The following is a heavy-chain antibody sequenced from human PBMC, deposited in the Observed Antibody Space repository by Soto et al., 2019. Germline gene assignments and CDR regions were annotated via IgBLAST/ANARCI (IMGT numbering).Heavy chain of an antibody. CDR3: ARGLPPATEITIFGVTYQRHRWFDP. CDR2: INHSGST. V-gene: IGHV4-34*01. D-gene: IGHD3-3*01. CDR1: GGSFSGYY. J-gene: IGHJ5*02. Sequence: PSETLSLTCAVYGGSFSGYYWSWIRQPPGKGLEWIGEINHSGSTNYNPSLKSRVTISVDTSKNQFSLKLSSVTAADTAVYYCARGLPPATEITIFGVTYQRHRWFDPWGQGTLVTVSS.